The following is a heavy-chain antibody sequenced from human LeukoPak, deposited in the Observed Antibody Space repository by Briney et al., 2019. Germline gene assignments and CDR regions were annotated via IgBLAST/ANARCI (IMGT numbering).Heavy chain of an antibody. Sequence: TSETLSLTCSVSGGSISSYYWSWIRQPPGKGLEWIGYIYNSGSTNSNPSLKSRVTISVDTSKNQFSLKLSSVTAADTAVYYCARTKRGTGVGFDYWGQGTLVTVSS. J-gene: IGHJ4*02. V-gene: IGHV4-4*09. D-gene: IGHD1-1*01. CDR3: ARTKRGTGVGFDY. CDR1: GGSISSYY. CDR2: IYNSGST.